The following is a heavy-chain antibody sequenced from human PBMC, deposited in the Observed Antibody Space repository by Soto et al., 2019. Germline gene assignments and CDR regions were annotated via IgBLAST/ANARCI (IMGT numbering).Heavy chain of an antibody. CDR1: GFTFSSYA. V-gene: IGHV3-30-3*01. CDR3: ARGGSSGYYYFAY. Sequence: QVQLVESGGGVVQPGRSLRLSCAASGFTFSSYAMHWVRQAPGKGLEWVTVISYDGSNKYYADSVKGRFTISRDNSKNTLILQMNSLRAEDTAVYYCARGGSSGYYYFAYWGQGTLVTVSS. J-gene: IGHJ4*02. CDR2: ISYDGSNK. D-gene: IGHD3-22*01.